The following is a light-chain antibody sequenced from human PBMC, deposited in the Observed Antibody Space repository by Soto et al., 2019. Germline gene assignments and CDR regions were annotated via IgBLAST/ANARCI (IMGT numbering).Light chain of an antibody. Sequence: QSALTQPPSVSGAPGQTVTISCTGTSSNIGAEYVVNWYRQSPGMPPQLLIYADSDRPSGVPDRISGSKSGISASLAITGLQAEDESTYYCQSYDTTLSGSVFGGGTQLTVL. V-gene: IGLV1-40*01. J-gene: IGLJ3*02. CDR1: SSNIGAEYV. CDR2: ADS. CDR3: QSYDTTLSGSV.